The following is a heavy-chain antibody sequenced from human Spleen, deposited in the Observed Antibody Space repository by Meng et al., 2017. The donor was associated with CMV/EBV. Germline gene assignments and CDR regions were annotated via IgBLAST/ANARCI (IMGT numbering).Heavy chain of an antibody. Sequence: QGQLVLSGAEVKKPGASVKVPCKASGYTFTGYYMHWVRQAPGQGLEWMGWINPNSGGTNYAQKFQGRVTMTRDTSISTAYMELSRLRSDDTAVYYCALRPGEGFSPFDYWGQGTLVTVSS. V-gene: IGHV1-2*02. J-gene: IGHJ4*02. D-gene: IGHD3-10*01. CDR2: INPNSGGT. CDR1: GYTFTGYY. CDR3: ALRPGEGFSPFDY.